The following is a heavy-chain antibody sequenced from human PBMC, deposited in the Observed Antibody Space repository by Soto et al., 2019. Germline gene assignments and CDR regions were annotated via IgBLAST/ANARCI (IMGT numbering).Heavy chain of an antibody. CDR2: IYYNGDT. D-gene: IGHD1-20*01. Sequence: QLQLQESGPGLVKPAETLSLKCAVSGGSVSSGNYFWGWIRQPPGKGLEWIGNIYYNGDTYYSPSLKSRVTMSVSTAQKQSSLRLTSVTAADTAVYYYARRRIDTWTQGQAFDFWGKGPLVTVSS. CDR1: GGSVSSGNYF. V-gene: IGHV4-39*01. J-gene: IGHJ3*01. CDR3: ARRRIDTWTQGQAFDF.